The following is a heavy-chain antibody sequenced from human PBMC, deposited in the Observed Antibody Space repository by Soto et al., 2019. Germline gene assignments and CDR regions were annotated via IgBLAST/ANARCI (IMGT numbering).Heavy chain of an antibody. Sequence: ETLSLTCAFYGGSFSGYYWSWIRQPPGTGLEWIGEINHSGSTNYNPSLKSRVTISVDTSKNQFSLKLSSVTAADTAVYYCARGSYYDFLPGGTGMDVWGKGTTVTVSS. V-gene: IGHV4-34*01. CDR2: INHSGST. CDR1: GGSFSGYY. D-gene: IGHD3-3*01. J-gene: IGHJ6*03. CDR3: ARGSYYDFLPGGTGMDV.